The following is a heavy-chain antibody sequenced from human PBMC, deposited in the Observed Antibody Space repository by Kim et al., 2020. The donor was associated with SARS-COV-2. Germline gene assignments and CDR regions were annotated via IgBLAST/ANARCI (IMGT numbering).Heavy chain of an antibody. V-gene: IGHV3-30*04. J-gene: IGHJ4*02. CDR3: ARDQLEGGGFDY. D-gene: IGHD6-13*01. CDR1: GFTFSSYA. CDR2: ISYDGSNK. Sequence: GGSLRLSCAASGFTFSSYAMHWVRQAPGKGLEWVAVISYDGSNKYYADSVKGRFTISRDNSKNTLYLQMNSLRAEDTAVYYCARDQLEGGGFDYWGQGTLVSVSS.